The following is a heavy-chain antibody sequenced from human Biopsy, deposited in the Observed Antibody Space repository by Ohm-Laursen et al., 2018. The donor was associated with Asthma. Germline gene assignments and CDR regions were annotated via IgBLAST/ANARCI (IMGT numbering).Heavy chain of an antibody. CDR2: GGSYYDGGLK. CDR1: GFTFSSYA. V-gene: IGHV3-30-3*01. J-gene: IGHJ4*02. Sequence: SLRLSCAASGFTFSSYAMHWVRQAPGKGLEWVAVGGSYYDGGLKYYADSANGRFTVSRDDSKNTLYLQMNSLRPDDTAVYYCARDVMEWYLPAFDFWGQGTLVTVPS. CDR3: ARDVMEWYLPAFDF. D-gene: IGHD3-3*01.